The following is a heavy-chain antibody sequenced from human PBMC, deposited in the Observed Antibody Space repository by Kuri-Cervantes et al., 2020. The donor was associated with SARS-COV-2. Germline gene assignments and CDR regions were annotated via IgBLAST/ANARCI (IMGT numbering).Heavy chain of an antibody. Sequence: GSLRLSCTVSGGSISSSSYCWGWIRQPPGKGLEWIGSIYYSGSTYYNPSLKSRVTISVDTSKNQFSLKLSSVTAADTAVYYCARHGLRYYGSGSLTTFDYWGQGTLVTVSS. CDR3: ARHGLRYYGSGSLTTFDY. V-gene: IGHV4-39*01. CDR1: GGSISSSSYC. CDR2: IYYSGST. D-gene: IGHD3-10*01. J-gene: IGHJ4*02.